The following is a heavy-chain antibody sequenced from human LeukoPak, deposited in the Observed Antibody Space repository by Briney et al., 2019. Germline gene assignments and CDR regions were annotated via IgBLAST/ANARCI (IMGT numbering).Heavy chain of an antibody. D-gene: IGHD3-10*01. CDR2: ISYDGSNK. CDR1: GFTFSSYA. Sequence: PGRSLRLSRAASGFTFSSYAMHWVRQAPGKGLEWVAVISYDGSNKYYADSVKGRFTISRDNSKNTLYLQMNSLRAEDTAVYYCARNYGSGYDAFDIWGQGTMVTVSS. CDR3: ARNYGSGYDAFDI. V-gene: IGHV3-30*04. J-gene: IGHJ3*02.